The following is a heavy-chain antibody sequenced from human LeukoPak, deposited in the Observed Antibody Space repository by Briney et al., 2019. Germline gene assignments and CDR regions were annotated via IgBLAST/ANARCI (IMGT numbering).Heavy chain of an antibody. Sequence: GASVKVSCKASGYTFTSYGISWVRQAPGQGLEWMGWISAYNGNTNYAQKLQGRVTMTTDTSTSTAYMELRSLRSDDTAVYYCARGLMGITMMPAPAFDIWGQGTMVTVSS. CDR1: GYTFTSYG. CDR3: ARGLMGITMMPAPAFDI. V-gene: IGHV1-18*01. CDR2: ISAYNGNT. D-gene: IGHD3-22*01. J-gene: IGHJ3*02.